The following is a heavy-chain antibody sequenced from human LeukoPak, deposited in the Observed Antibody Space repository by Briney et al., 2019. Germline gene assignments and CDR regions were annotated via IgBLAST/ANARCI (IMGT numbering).Heavy chain of an antibody. CDR1: GLTFSSDA. Sequence: PRGSLRLSCAASGLTFSSDAMSWVRQAPGKGLEWVSGISGSGGSTYYADPVKGRFTISRDNSKNTLYLQMNSLRAEDTAVYYCAKAQETSYAFDVWGQGTMVTVSS. J-gene: IGHJ3*01. V-gene: IGHV3-23*01. CDR2: ISGSGGST. CDR3: AKAQETSYAFDV.